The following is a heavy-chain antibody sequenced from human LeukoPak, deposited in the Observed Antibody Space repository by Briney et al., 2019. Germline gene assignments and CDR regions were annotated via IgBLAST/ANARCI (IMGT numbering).Heavy chain of an antibody. CDR3: AKGRAATGYY. CDR2: ICPSGGGT. Sequence: GGSLSLSCAASGLTLRNYGMNWVRQAPGKGLEWVSGICPSGGGTYYAHSVRGRFTISRDDSKNTLPLQMNRLTAEDPAVYYCAKGRAATGYYWGQGTVVTVSS. V-gene: IGHV3-23*01. CDR1: GLTLRNYG. J-gene: IGHJ4*02. D-gene: IGHD6-25*01.